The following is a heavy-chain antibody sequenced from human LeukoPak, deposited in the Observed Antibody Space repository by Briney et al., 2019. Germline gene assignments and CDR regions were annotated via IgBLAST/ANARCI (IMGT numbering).Heavy chain of an antibody. J-gene: IGHJ4*02. Sequence: SETLSLTCAVYGGSFSGYYWSWIRQPPGKGLEWIGEINHSGSTNYNPSLKSRVTISVDTSKSQFSLKLSSVTAADTAVYYCATRTGYSGYYWGQGTLVTVSS. V-gene: IGHV4-34*01. CDR1: GGSFSGYY. CDR3: ATRTGYSGYY. CDR2: INHSGST. D-gene: IGHD5-12*01.